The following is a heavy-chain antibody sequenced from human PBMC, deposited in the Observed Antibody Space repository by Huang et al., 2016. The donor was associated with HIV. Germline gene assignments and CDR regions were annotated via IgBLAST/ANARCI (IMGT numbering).Heavy chain of an antibody. CDR3: AKDRGDGYSGYDYDY. V-gene: IGHV3-23*01. Sequence: EVQLWESGGTLVPPGGSLRLSCGASGFTCSTYAIGWVRQAPGKGLEWVSFISGSRGTIYYADAVKGRFTISRDNVKKTVYLQMNSLRVEDAAVYYCAKDRGDGYSGYDYDYWGQGTLVTVSS. CDR2: ISGSRGTI. CDR1: GFTCSTYA. J-gene: IGHJ4*02. D-gene: IGHD5-12*01.